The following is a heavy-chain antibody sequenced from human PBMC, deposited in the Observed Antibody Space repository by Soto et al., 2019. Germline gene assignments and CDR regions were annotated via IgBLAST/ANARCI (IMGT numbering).Heavy chain of an antibody. CDR3: ARRGLRFLEWLFPPPYYGMDV. D-gene: IGHD3-3*01. CDR2: TRNKANSYTT. Sequence: EVQLVESGGGLVQPGGSLRLSCAASGFTFSDHYMDWVRQAPGKGLEWVGRTRNKANSYTTEYAASVKGRFTISRDDSKNSLYLQMNSLKTEDTAVYYCARRGLRFLEWLFPPPYYGMDVWGQGTTVTVSS. J-gene: IGHJ6*02. CDR1: GFTFSDHY. V-gene: IGHV3-72*01.